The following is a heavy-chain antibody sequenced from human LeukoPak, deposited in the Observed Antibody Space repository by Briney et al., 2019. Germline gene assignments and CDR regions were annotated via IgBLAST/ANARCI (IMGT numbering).Heavy chain of an antibody. CDR3: AKDPNFYYCMDV. CDR1: GFTFSSYE. CDR2: ISGRRDST. J-gene: IGHJ6*03. V-gene: IGHV3-23*01. Sequence: GGSLRLSCAASGFTFSSYEMNWVRQAPGKGLEWVSTISGRRDSTSYADSVKGRFTISRDNSKNTLYLQMNSLRAEDTAVYYCAKDPNFYYCMDVWGKGTTVTISS.